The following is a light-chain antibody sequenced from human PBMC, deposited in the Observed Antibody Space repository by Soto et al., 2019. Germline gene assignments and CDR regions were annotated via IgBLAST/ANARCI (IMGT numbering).Light chain of an antibody. CDR1: QSVGSTY. J-gene: IGKJ1*01. CDR2: GAS. CDR3: QQYGDSPLT. Sequence: EVVLTQSPGTLSLSPGERATLSCRASQSVGSTYLAWYQRKPGQAPRLLIYGASSRATGIPDRFSGSASGTDFTLTISRLEPEDFAVYYCQQYGDSPLTVGQGTKVEIK. V-gene: IGKV3-20*01.